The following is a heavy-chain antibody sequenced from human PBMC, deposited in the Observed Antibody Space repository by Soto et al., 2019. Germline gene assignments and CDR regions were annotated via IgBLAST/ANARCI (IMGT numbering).Heavy chain of an antibody. Sequence: SGGSLRIPCAASGFTLSRYAISLVRQAPGKGLEWVSAISGRGGSTYYADSVKGRFTISRDNSKNTLYLQMNSLRAEDTAVYYCANHQNYYDSSGYPDAFDIWGQGTMVTVSS. CDR1: GFTLSRYA. CDR3: ANHQNYYDSSGYPDAFDI. V-gene: IGHV3-23*01. D-gene: IGHD3-22*01. J-gene: IGHJ3*02. CDR2: ISGRGGST.